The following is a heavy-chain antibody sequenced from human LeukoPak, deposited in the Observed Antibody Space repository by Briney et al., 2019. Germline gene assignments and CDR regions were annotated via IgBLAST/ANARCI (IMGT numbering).Heavy chain of an antibody. J-gene: IGHJ6*02. CDR3: ARDPGIAAAGYYYGMDV. V-gene: IGHV4-39*07. CDR1: GGSISSSSYY. CDR2: IYYSGST. Sequence: SETLSLTCTVSGGSISSSSYYWGWIRQPPGKGLEWIGSIYYSGSTYYNPSLKSRVTISVDTSKNQFSLKLSSVTAADTAVYYCARDPGIAAAGYYYGMDVWGQGTTVTVSS. D-gene: IGHD6-13*01.